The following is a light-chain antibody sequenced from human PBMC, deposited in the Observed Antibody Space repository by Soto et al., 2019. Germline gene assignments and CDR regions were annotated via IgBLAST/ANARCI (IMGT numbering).Light chain of an antibody. V-gene: IGLV2-14*01. CDR2: EVS. CDR3: RSCTSSTTPLV. J-gene: IGLJ1*01. Sequence: QSALTQPASVSGSPGQSITISCTGTSSDIGGYNYVSWYQHHPGKAPQLMIYEVSNRPSGVSNRFSGSKSGNTASLTISGLQPEDEADYYCRSCTSSTTPLVFGTGTKLTVL. CDR1: SSDIGGYNY.